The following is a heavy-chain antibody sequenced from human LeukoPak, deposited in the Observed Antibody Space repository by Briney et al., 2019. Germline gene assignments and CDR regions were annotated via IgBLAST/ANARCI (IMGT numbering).Heavy chain of an antibody. CDR1: GFTFSDYY. J-gene: IGHJ4*02. Sequence: PGGSLRLSCAASGFTFSDYYMSWIRQAPGKGLEWVSYISSSGTTIYYADSVKGRFTISRDNSKNTLYLQMNSLRAEDTAVYYCAKGYYGDYFDYWGQGTLVTVSS. D-gene: IGHD4-17*01. CDR3: AKGYYGDYFDY. CDR2: ISSSGTTI. V-gene: IGHV3-11*01.